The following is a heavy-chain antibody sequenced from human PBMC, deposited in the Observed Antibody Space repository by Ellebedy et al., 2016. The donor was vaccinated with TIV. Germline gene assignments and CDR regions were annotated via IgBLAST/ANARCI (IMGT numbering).Heavy chain of an antibody. CDR1: GYSFTTFT. CDR3: ARDYYCSGGSCSDCFDP. CDR2: INPDNGDT. V-gene: IGHV1-3*01. Sequence: AASVKVSCKASGYSFTTFTIHWVRQAPGQRPEWMGWINPDNGDTKHSQKFRDRVTLTIDTSTTTASMELRSLRSDDTAVYYCARDYYCSGGSCSDCFDPWGQGTLVIVSS. J-gene: IGHJ5*02. D-gene: IGHD2-15*01.